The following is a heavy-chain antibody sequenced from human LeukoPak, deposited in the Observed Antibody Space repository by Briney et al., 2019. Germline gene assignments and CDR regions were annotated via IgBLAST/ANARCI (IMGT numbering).Heavy chain of an antibody. Sequence: QPGGSLRLSCAASGFTFSSYAMHWVRQAPGKGLEWVAVISYDGSNKYYADSVKGRFTISRDNSKNTLYLQMNSLRAEDTAVYYCAAGRHSSSWYEEWGQGTLVTVSS. CDR2: ISYDGSNK. CDR1: GFTFSSYA. CDR3: AAGRHSSSWYEE. V-gene: IGHV3-30-3*01. D-gene: IGHD6-13*01. J-gene: IGHJ4*02.